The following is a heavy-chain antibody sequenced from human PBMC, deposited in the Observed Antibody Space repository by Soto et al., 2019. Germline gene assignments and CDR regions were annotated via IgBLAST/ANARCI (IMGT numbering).Heavy chain of an antibody. CDR2: ISSSGSTI. CDR3: AHVGATPFTASSGMEV. D-gene: IGHD2-15*01. Sequence: GGSLRLSCAPSAFTFSSYEMNCVRQAPRKGQEWVSNISSSGSTIYYADSVKGRFNISRDNAKNSLYLQMNSLRGEDTAVYYCAHVGATPFTASSGMEVWGQGTTFAVSS. V-gene: IGHV3-48*03. J-gene: IGHJ6*02. CDR1: AFTFSSYE.